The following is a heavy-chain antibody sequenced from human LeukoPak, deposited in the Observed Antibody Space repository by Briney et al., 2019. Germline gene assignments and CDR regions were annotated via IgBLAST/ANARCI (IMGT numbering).Heavy chain of an antibody. V-gene: IGHV3-23*01. D-gene: IGHD3-22*01. Sequence: GGSLRLSCAASGLTVNTYGMTWVRQAPGKGLEWVSGITGSGTYYTHSVKGRFTISRDNSKNTLYLQMNSLRAEDTAVYYCAKDKFVSHYDSSGTKIFAGYWGQGTLVTVSS. J-gene: IGHJ4*02. CDR2: ITGSGT. CDR3: AKDKFVSHYDSSGTKIFAGY. CDR1: GLTVNTYG.